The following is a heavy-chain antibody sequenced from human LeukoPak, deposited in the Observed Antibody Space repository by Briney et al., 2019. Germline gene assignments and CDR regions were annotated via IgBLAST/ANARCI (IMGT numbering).Heavy chain of an antibody. J-gene: IGHJ4*02. CDR2: IKQDGSEK. V-gene: IGHV3-7*01. Sequence: PGGCLRLSCAASGFTFSSYWLSWVRQAPGKGLEWVANIKQDGSEKYYVDSVKGRFTISRDNAKNSLYLQMNSLRAEDTAVYYCARGGVGAWRVPFDYWGQGTLVTVSS. CDR3: ARGGVGAWRVPFDY. D-gene: IGHD1-26*01. CDR1: GFTFSSYW.